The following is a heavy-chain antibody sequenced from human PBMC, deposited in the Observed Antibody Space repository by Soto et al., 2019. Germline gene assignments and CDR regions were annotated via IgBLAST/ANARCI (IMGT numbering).Heavy chain of an antibody. J-gene: IGHJ6*02. CDR2: INPNSGGT. Sequence: QVQLVQSGAEVKKPGASVKVSCKASGHSFTAYYMHWVRQAPGQGLEWMGWINPNSGGTKYAQKFQGRVTMTRDTSSRTVCMELSGLRSDDTAVYFCARALIRFLDWIPENYYYGMDVWGQGTTVTVSS. CDR1: GHSFTAYY. D-gene: IGHD3-3*01. CDR3: ARALIRFLDWIPENYYYGMDV. V-gene: IGHV1-2*02.